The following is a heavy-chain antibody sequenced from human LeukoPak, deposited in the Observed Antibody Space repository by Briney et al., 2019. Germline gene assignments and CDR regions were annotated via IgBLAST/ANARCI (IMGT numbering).Heavy chain of an antibody. D-gene: IGHD3-22*01. CDR2: INTDGSST. CDR3: ARAEYYDSSGYYCY. V-gene: IGHV3-74*01. Sequence: GGSLRLSCAASGFTFSSYWMHWVRQAPGKGLVWVSRINTDGSSTSYADSVKGRFAISRDNAKNTLYLQMNSLRAEDTAVYYCARAEYYDSSGYYCYWGQGTLVTVSS. CDR1: GFTFSSYW. J-gene: IGHJ4*02.